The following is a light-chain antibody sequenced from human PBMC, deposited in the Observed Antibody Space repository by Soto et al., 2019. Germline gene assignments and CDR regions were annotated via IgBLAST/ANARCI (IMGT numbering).Light chain of an antibody. CDR3: HQYGTSPPVT. J-gene: IGKJ5*01. CDR1: QSVSSSY. Sequence: ENVLTQSPGTLSLSPGERATLSCRASQSVSSSYLAWYQQKPGQAPRLLIYGASRRATGIPDRFSGSGSGTDFTLTISRLEPEDFAMYYCHQYGTSPPVTFGQGTRLEI. CDR2: GAS. V-gene: IGKV3-20*01.